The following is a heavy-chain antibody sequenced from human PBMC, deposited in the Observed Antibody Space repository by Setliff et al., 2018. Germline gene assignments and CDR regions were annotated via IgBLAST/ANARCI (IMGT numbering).Heavy chain of an antibody. CDR1: GFTFSDYY. J-gene: IGHJ5*02. V-gene: IGHV4-38-2*01. CDR3: ARLSHAYYYGSGSYFGFDP. CDR2: IHYSGST. D-gene: IGHD3-10*01. Sequence: SETLRLSCAASGFTFSDYYMSWIRQAPGKGLEWIGSIHYSGSTYYNPSPKSRVTIFVDTSKNQFSLKLSSVTAADTAVYYCARLSHAYYYGSGSYFGFDPWGQGTLVTVSS.